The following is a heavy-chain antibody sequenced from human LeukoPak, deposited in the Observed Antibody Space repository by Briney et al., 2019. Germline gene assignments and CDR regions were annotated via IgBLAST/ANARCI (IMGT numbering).Heavy chain of an antibody. CDR3: ARSIWTITMVRGANTRGVDY. Sequence: KTGGSLRLSCAASGFTFSSYGMNWVRQAPGKGLEWVSFISSSSSYIYYADSVKGRFTVARHNDKKSLYLKMNSLRAEDTAVYYCARSIWTITMVRGANTRGVDYWGQGTLVTVSS. D-gene: IGHD3-10*01. CDR1: GFTFSSYG. V-gene: IGHV3-21*01. J-gene: IGHJ4*02. CDR2: ISSSSSYI.